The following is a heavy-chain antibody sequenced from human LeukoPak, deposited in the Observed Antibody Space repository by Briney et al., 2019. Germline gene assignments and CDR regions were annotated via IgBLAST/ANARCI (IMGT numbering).Heavy chain of an antibody. CDR3: ARDNDDSSLGGYYTKRFDP. CDR1: GGSSSGYY. Sequence: ETSETLSLTCTVSGGSSSGYYWSCIRQPPGKGLEWIGYAYYSGRTDYNPSLKSRVTMSVDTSKNQFSLKLSSVSAEDTGVYYCARDNDDSSLGGYYTKRFDPWGQGTLVTVAS. J-gene: IGHJ5*02. CDR2: AYYSGRT. D-gene: IGHD3-10*01. V-gene: IGHV4-59*01.